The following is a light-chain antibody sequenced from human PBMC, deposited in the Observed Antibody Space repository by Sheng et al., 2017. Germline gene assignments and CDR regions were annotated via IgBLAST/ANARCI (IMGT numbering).Light chain of an antibody. J-gene: IGKJ4*01. V-gene: IGKV3-11*01. CDR2: DAS. CDR1: QSVRIY. Sequence: EIVLTQSPGTLSLSPGETATLSCRASQSVRIYLGWYQQKPGQVPRLLIYDASNRVDGIPARFSGSGSGTEFTLTISSLQSEDFAVYYCQQYNNWPLTFGGGTKVEIK. CDR3: QQYNNWPLT.